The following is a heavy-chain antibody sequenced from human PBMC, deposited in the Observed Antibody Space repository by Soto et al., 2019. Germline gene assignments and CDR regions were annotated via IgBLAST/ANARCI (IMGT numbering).Heavy chain of an antibody. J-gene: IGHJ6*02. CDR3: ARWELAYYYGMDV. Sequence: SETLSLTCTVSGGSISRYYRSWIRQPPGKGLEWLGYIYYSGSTNYNPSLKSRVTISVDTSKNQFSLKLSSVTAADTAVYYCARWELAYYYGMDVWGQGTTVTVSS. CDR1: GGSISRYY. CDR2: IYYSGST. D-gene: IGHD1-26*01. V-gene: IGHV4-59*01.